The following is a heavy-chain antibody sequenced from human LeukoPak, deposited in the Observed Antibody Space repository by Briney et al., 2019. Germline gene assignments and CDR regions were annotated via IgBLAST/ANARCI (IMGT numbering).Heavy chain of an antibody. V-gene: IGHV4-34*01. J-gene: IGHJ6*03. CDR2: INHNRGS. CDR3: ARGRREKVNYYFYQHMDV. CDR1: GGSLSDFY. D-gene: IGHD2-21*01. Sequence: SETLSLTCGVFGGSLSDFYWGWGRQSRGKGLGWVGEINHNRGSNNTPSLKSRLTISVDTSKNQFSLRLTSVTAADTAIYYCARGRREKVNYYFYQHMDVWGKGTTVIVSS.